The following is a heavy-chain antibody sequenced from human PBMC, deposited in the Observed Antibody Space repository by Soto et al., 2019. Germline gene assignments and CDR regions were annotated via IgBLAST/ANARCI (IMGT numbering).Heavy chain of an antibody. D-gene: IGHD1-26*01. CDR3: ARGHSGSYYYFDY. CDR1: GFTVSSNY. V-gene: IGHV3-21*01. Sequence: GGSLRLSCAASGFTVSSNYMSWVRQAPGKGLEWVSSISSSSSYIYYADSVKGRFTISRDNAKNSLYLQMNSLRAEDTAVYYCARGHSGSYYYFDYWGQGTLVTVSS. J-gene: IGHJ4*02. CDR2: ISSSSSYI.